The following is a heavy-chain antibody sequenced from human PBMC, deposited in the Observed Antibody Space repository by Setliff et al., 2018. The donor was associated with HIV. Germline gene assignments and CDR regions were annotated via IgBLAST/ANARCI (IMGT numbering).Heavy chain of an antibody. CDR2: IYHSGTT. V-gene: IGHV4-38-2*01. CDR1: SYSISSGYY. Sequence: SETLSLTCGVSSYSISSGYYWAWIRQPPGKGLEWIGSIYHSGTTFYNPSLKSRVTISVDTSKNQFSLKLTSVTAADTAVYYCARKHLFNVFDYWGQGTLVTVSS. D-gene: IGHD2-8*01. J-gene: IGHJ4*02. CDR3: ARKHLFNVFDY.